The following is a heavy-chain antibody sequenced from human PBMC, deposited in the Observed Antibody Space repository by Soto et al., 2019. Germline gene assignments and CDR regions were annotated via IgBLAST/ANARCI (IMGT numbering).Heavy chain of an antibody. CDR3: ATRSSINAALVDY. CDR1: GASIRSYY. V-gene: IGHV4-59*01. Sequence: PSETLSLTCSVSGASIRSYYWSWIRQPPGKGLELIGYISYSGSTNYNPSLKSRVTISVDTSKNQFSLKLRPVTAADTAVYYCATRSSINAALVDYWGQGTLVTVSS. D-gene: IGHD6-6*01. CDR2: ISYSGST. J-gene: IGHJ4*02.